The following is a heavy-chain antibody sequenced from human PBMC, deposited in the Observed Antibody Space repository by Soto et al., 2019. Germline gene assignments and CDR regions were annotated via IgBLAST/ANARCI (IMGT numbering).Heavy chain of an antibody. D-gene: IGHD5-18*01. CDR3: ARHLRRGGYSYYFDY. CDR1: DGSISGYY. Sequence: SETLSLTCTVSDGSISGYYWSWIRQPPGKGLEWIGYMYYSGSTNYNPSLKSRVTISVDTSKNQFSLNLSSVTAADTAVYYCARHLRRGGYSYYFDYWGQGALVTVSS. V-gene: IGHV4-59*08. J-gene: IGHJ4*02. CDR2: MYYSGST.